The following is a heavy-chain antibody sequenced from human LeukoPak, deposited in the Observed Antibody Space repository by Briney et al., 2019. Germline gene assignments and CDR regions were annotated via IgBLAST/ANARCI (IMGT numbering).Heavy chain of an antibody. CDR1: GFTFGDHA. CDR2: IRSKAYGGTT. D-gene: IGHD5-18*01. J-gene: IGHJ6*02. CDR3: SRGPIQLWIHNGMDV. V-gene: IGHV3-49*04. Sequence: GGSLRLSCRAYGFTFGDHAMSWVRQAPGKGLEWVGFIRSKAYGGTTEYAASVKGRFTISRDDFISVAYLHMNSLITDDTASYYCSRGPIQLWIHNGMDVWGQGTSVTVSS.